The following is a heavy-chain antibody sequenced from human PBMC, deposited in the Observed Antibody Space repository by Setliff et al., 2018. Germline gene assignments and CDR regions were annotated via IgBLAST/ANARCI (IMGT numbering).Heavy chain of an antibody. CDR3: VHNADFIGTFNT. J-gene: IGHJ3*01. CDR1: GLRFSDAW. Sequence: GGSLRLSCAVSGLRFSDAWVSWVRQAPGKGLEWAGRMKSYGSGGTIDYAAPVEGRFTISRDDSKNTVYLQMSSLKIEDTAVYYCVHNADFIGTFNTWGQGTMVTVSS. D-gene: IGHD2-8*01. CDR2: MKSYGSGGTI. V-gene: IGHV3-15*01.